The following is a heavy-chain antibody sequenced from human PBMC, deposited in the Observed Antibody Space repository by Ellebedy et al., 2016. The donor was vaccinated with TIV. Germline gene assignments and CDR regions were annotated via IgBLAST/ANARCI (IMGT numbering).Heavy chain of an antibody. D-gene: IGHD2-8*02. Sequence: GGSLRLSCVASGFTVSSNYMFWVRKAPGKGLAWVALHPSTEIPYDADSVRGRFTVSRDDSQNKLFLQMNNLRGDDTAVYYCARTDCSGRSCYSFFNHWGQGTLVTVSS. J-gene: IGHJ1*01. CDR1: GFTVSSNY. CDR2: HPSTEIP. CDR3: ARTDCSGRSCYSFFNH. V-gene: IGHV3-53*01.